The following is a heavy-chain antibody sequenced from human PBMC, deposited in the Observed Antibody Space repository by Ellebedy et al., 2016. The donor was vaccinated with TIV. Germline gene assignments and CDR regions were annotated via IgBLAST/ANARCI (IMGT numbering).Heavy chain of an antibody. CDR2: IYDSGST. CDR3: ARLEGYCSSTSCFDY. V-gene: IGHV4-59*08. J-gene: IGHJ4*02. D-gene: IGHD2-2*01. Sequence: MPSETLSLTCTVSGGSISNYYWSWIRQPPGKGLERIGYIYDSGSTDYNPSLKSRVTISVDTSKTQFSLKMTSVTAADTAVYYCARLEGYCSSTSCFDYWGQGILVTVSS. CDR1: GGSISNYY.